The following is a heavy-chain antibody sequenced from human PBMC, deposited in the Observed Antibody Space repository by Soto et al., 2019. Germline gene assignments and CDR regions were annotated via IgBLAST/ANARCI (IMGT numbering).Heavy chain of an antibody. CDR1: GFTISTYA. D-gene: IGHD6-19*01. J-gene: IGHJ3*02. Sequence: GGSLRLSCAASGFTISTYAMNWVRKVPGRGLEWVSGIIGSGTIIEYADSVKGRFTISRDNSKNTLFLQMNSLRVEDTAVYYCVRTVSRWYWAFDIWGQGTMVTVSS. V-gene: IGHV3-23*01. CDR3: VRTVSRWYWAFDI. CDR2: IIGSGTII.